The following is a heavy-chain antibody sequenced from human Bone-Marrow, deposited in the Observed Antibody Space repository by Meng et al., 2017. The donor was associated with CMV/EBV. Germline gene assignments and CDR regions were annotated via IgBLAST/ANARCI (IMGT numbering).Heavy chain of an antibody. Sequence: GESLKISCAASGFTFSSYSMNWVRQAPGKGLEWVSFISRSSSYIYNADSVKGRFTISRDNAKNSLYLQMNSLRAEDTAVYYCARDLAYYYDSSGYYGMDVWGQGPTVPVSS. D-gene: IGHD3-22*01. J-gene: IGHJ6*02. CDR2: ISRSSSYI. CDR3: ARDLAYYYDSSGYYGMDV. V-gene: IGHV3-21*01. CDR1: GFTFSSYS.